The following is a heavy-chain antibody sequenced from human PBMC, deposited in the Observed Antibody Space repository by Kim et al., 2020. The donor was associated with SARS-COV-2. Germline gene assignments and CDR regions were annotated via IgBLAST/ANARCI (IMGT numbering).Heavy chain of an antibody. D-gene: IGHD3-10*01. V-gene: IGHV1-24*01. CDR2: FGPEDGET. CDR1: GYTLTELS. Sequence: ASVKVSCKVSGYTLTELSMHWVRQAPGKGLEWMGGFGPEDGETIYAQKFQGRVTMTEDTSTDTAYMELSSLRSEDTAVYYCATDLRGGFGERYFDYWGQGTLVTVSS. J-gene: IGHJ4*02. CDR3: ATDLRGGFGERYFDY.